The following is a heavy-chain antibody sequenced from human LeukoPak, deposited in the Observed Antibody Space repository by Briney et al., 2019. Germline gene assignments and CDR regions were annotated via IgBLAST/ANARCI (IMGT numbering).Heavy chain of an antibody. D-gene: IGHD2-2*01. CDR1: GFTFTNYN. V-gene: IGHV3-48*04. Sequence: GGSLRLSCAASGFTFTNYNINWVRQAPGKGLEWVSYISSSGSTIYYADSVKGRFTISRDNAKNSLYLQMNSLRAEDTAVYYCARSEVPAAPLDYWGQGTLVTVSS. CDR3: ARSEVPAAPLDY. CDR2: ISSSGSTI. J-gene: IGHJ4*02.